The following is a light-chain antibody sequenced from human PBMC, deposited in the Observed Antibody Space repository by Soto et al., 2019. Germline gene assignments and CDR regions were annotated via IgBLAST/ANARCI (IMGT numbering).Light chain of an antibody. CDR2: EVS. CDR3: SSYAGSNNLV. Sequence: QSALTQPPSASGSPGQSVTISCTGTSSDVGGYNYVSWYQQHPGKAPKLMIYEVSKRPSGVPDRFSGSKSGNTASLTVSGLXXXXEAXYYCSSYAGSNNLVFGGGTKLTVL. CDR1: SSDVGGYNY. J-gene: IGLJ3*02. V-gene: IGLV2-8*01.